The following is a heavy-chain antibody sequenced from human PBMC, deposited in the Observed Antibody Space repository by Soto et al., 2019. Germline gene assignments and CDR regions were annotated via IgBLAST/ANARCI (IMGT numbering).Heavy chain of an antibody. D-gene: IGHD3-16*01. CDR1: DYTITTYG. Sequence: QVLLVQSGAEVKKPGASVQVSCKAPDYTITTYGISWVRQATGQGLEWMGWINPDTGNTRYAQKFQGRVTMTRDTFTNTAYMELRSLRSDDTALYYCARDKGDTDDPLDSCGQGTLVTVSS. V-gene: IGHV1-18*01. J-gene: IGHJ4*02. CDR3: ARDKGDTDDPLDS. CDR2: INPDTGNT.